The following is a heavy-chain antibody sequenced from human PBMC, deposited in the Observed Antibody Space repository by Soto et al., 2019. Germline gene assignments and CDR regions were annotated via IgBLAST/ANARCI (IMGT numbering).Heavy chain of an antibody. D-gene: IGHD6-19*01. CDR2: INHSGST. CDR1: GGSFSGYY. V-gene: IGHV4-34*01. Sequence: QVQLQQWGAGLLKPSETLSLTCAVYGGSFSGYYWSWIRQPPGKGLEWIGEINHSGSTNYNPSLKSRVTISVDTSKNQFSLKLSSVTAADTAVYYCARGVGAWAYSSGWYYYYWGQGTLVTVSS. J-gene: IGHJ4*02. CDR3: ARGVGAWAYSSGWYYYY.